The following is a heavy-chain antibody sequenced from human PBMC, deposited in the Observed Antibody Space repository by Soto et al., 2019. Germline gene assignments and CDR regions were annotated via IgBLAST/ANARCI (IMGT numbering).Heavy chain of an antibody. CDR1: GGSFSGYY. J-gene: IGHJ6*02. CDR2: INHSGST. Sequence: PSETLSLTCAVYGGSFSGYYWSWIRQPPGKGLEWIGEINHSGSTNYIPSLKSRVTISVDTSKNQFSLKLSSVTAADTAVYYCARGEVLEWLLTSYYYYGMDVWGQGTTVTVSS. D-gene: IGHD3-3*01. V-gene: IGHV4-34*01. CDR3: ARGEVLEWLLTSYYYYGMDV.